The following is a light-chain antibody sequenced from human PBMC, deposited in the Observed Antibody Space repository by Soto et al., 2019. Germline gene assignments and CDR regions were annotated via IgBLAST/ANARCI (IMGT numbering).Light chain of an antibody. V-gene: IGLV2-14*01. CDR2: DVS. CDR3: SSYTSSTTPV. J-gene: IGLJ1*01. CDR1: SSDVGGYNY. Sequence: QSVLTQPASVSGSPGQSITISCTGTSSDVGGYNYVSWYQQLPGKAPKLMIYDVSDRPSGVSNRFSGSESGNTASLTISGLQAEDEADYYCSSYTSSTTPVFGTGTKVTVL.